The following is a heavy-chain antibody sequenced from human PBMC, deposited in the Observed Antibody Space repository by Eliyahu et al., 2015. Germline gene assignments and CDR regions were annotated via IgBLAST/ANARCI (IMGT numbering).Heavy chain of an antibody. CDR2: ISGSGGST. D-gene: IGHD1-26*01. V-gene: IGHV3-23*01. Sequence: EVQLLESGGGLVQPGGSLXXSCXASGFTFSXYAMSWVRQAPGKGLEWVSAISGSGGSTYYADSVKGRFTISRDNSKNTLYLQMNSLRAEDTAVYYSATKGIVGATFDYWGQGTLVTVSS. J-gene: IGHJ4*02. CDR1: GFTFSXYA. CDR3: ATKGIVGATFDY.